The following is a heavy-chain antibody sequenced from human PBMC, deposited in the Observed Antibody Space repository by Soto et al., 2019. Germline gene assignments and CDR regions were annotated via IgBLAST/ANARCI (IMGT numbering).Heavy chain of an antibody. Sequence: EVQLLESGGGLVQPGGSLRLSCAASGFTFSNFAMNWVRQAPGKGLEWVSAISGSGASTYSADSVKGRFTISRDNSKTTLYLQMTSLRAEDTALYYCATRRYDGSAYVLAYWGQGTLVTVSS. CDR2: ISGSGAST. CDR1: GFTFSNFA. D-gene: IGHD3-22*01. V-gene: IGHV3-23*01. J-gene: IGHJ4*02. CDR3: ATRRYDGSAYVLAY.